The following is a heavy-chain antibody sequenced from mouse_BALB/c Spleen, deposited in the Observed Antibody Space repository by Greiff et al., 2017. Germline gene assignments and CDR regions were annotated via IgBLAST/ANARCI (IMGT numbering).Heavy chain of an antibody. CDR2: IDPANGNT. CDR1: GFNIKDSY. Sequence: EVKLMESGAELVKPGASVKLSCTASGFNIKDSYMHWVKQRPEQGLEWIGRIDPANGNTKYDPKFQGKATITADTSSNTAYLQLSSLTSEDTAVYYCAREDYGNYRYYAMDYWGQGTSVTVSS. J-gene: IGHJ4*01. V-gene: IGHV14-3*02. CDR3: AREDYGNYRYYAMDY. D-gene: IGHD2-1*01.